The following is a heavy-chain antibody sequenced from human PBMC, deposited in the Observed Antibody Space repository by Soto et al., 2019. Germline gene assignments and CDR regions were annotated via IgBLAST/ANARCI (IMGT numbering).Heavy chain of an antibody. CDR1: GFTFSSYG. V-gene: IGHV3-33*08. Sequence: GGSLRLSCEASGFTFSSYGMHWVRQAPGKGLEWVAVIWYDGSNKYYADSVKGRFTISRDNSKNTLYLQMNSLRAEDTAVYYCARTGYSGYVGPTDYWGQGTLVTVSS. D-gene: IGHD5-12*01. CDR2: IWYDGSNK. CDR3: ARTGYSGYVGPTDY. J-gene: IGHJ4*02.